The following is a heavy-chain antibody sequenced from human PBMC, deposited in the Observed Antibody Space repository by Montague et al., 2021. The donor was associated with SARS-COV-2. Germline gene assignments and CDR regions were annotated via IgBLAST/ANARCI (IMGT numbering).Heavy chain of an antibody. Sequence: SETLSLTCAVSGGPISSSNWWSWVRQPPGKGLEWIGGIYHSGSTNYNPSLKSRVTISVDKSKNQFSLKLSSVTAADTAVYYCARDRRSWFPPYYYGMDVWGQGTTVTVSS. V-gene: IGHV4-4*02. D-gene: IGHD6-13*01. CDR2: IYHSGST. CDR3: ARDRRSWFPPYYYGMDV. CDR1: GGPISSSNW. J-gene: IGHJ6*02.